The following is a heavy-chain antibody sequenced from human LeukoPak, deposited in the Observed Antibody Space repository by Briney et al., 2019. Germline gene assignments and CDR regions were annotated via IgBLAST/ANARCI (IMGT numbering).Heavy chain of an antibody. CDR1: GYTFTSYG. CDR3: ARDLKRGYSSGRYSWGTGSSNDY. CDR2: ISGYNGNT. Sequence: ASVKVSCRASGYTFTSYGISWVRQAPGQGLEWMGWISGYNGNTNYAQQKLQGRVTMTTDTSTSTAYMELRSLRSDDTAVYYCARDLKRGYSSGRYSWGTGSSNDYWGQGTLVTVSS. V-gene: IGHV1-18*01. D-gene: IGHD6-19*01. J-gene: IGHJ4*02.